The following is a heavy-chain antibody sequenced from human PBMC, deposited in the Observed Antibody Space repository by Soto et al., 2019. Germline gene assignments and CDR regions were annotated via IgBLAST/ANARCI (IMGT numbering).Heavy chain of an antibody. CDR3: ASSIN. J-gene: IGHJ4*02. CDR1: GFPFSSYG. Sequence: QVQLVESGGGVVQPGRSLRLSCAASGFPFSSYGMHWVHQAPGKGLDWVAVIWYDGSIKDYAESVKGRFTISRDNSKNTLFLQMNSLRADDTAVYYCASSINWGQGTLVTVSS. V-gene: IGHV3-33*01. CDR2: IWYDGSIK.